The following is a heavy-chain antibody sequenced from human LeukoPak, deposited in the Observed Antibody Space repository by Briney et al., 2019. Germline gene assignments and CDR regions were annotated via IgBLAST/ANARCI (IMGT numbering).Heavy chain of an antibody. CDR2: IYHSGST. V-gene: IGHV4-38-2*02. CDR1: GYSISSGYY. CDR3: ATSGWYLLPGVY. Sequence: PSETLSLTCTASGYSISSGYYWGWIRQPPGKGLEWIGSIYHSGSTYYNPSLKSRVTISVDTSKNQFSLKLSSVTAADTAVYYCATSGWYLLPGVYWGQGTLVTVSS. D-gene: IGHD6-19*01. J-gene: IGHJ4*02.